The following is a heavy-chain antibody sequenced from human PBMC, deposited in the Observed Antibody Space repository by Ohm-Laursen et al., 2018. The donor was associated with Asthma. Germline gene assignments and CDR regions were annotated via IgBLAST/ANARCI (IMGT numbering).Heavy chain of an antibody. CDR1: GFTFSSYG. V-gene: IGHV3-30*18. CDR3: AKDLPSVAAAGSSGYYGMDV. Sequence: SLRLSCSASGFTFSSYGMHWVRQAPGKGLEWVAVISYDGSNKYYADSVKGRFTISRDNSKNTLYLQMNSLRAEDTAVYYCAKDLPSVAAAGSSGYYGMDVWGQGTTVTVSS. J-gene: IGHJ6*02. D-gene: IGHD6-13*01. CDR2: ISYDGSNK.